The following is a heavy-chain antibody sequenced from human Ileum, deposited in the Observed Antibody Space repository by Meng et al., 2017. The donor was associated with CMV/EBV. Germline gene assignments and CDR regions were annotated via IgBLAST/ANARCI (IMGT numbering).Heavy chain of an antibody. J-gene: IGHJ4*02. V-gene: IGHV3-30-3*02. CDR2: ISYDGSNK. CDR3: AKELNGVWPGPFDY. Sequence: GGSLRLSCAASRFTFSSYAIHWVRQAPGKGLEWVAVISYDGSNKYYADSVKGRFTLSRDNSKNTLYLQMNSPRAEDTAVYYCAKELNGVWPGPFDYWGQGTLVTVSS. CDR1: RFTFSSYA. D-gene: IGHD2-8*01.